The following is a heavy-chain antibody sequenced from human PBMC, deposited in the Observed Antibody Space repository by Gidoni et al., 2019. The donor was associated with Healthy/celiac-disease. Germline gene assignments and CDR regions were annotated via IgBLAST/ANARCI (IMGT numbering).Heavy chain of an antibody. CDR1: GFTFSSYG. D-gene: IGHD3-22*01. V-gene: IGHV3-33*01. CDR3: AREDYYDSSGYPDDY. J-gene: IGHJ4*02. Sequence: QVQLVESGGGVVQPGRSLRLSCAESGFTFSSYGMHWVRQAPGKGLGWVAVIWYDGSNKYYADSVKGRFTISRDNSKNTLYLQMNSLRAEDTAVYYCAREDYYDSSGYPDDYWGQGTLVTVSS. CDR2: IWYDGSNK.